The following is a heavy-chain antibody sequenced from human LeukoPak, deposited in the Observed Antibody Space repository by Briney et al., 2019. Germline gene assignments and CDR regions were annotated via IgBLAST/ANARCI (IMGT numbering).Heavy chain of an antibody. D-gene: IGHD3-10*01. CDR1: GGSISSSSYY. CDR3: ARGVHLGDLHDAFDI. J-gene: IGHJ3*02. CDR2: IYYSGST. V-gene: IGHV4-39*01. Sequence: PSETLSLTCTVSGGSISSSSYYWGWIRQPPGKGLEWIGSIYYSGSTYYNPSLKSRVTISVDTSKNQFSLKLSSVTAADTAVYYCARGVHLGDLHDAFDIWGQGTMVTVSS.